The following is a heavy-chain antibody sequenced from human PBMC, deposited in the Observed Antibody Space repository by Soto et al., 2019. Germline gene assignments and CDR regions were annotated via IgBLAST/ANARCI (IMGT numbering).Heavy chain of an antibody. V-gene: IGHV3-30-3*01. CDR3: ARDRDCSGGSCLDY. CDR1: GFTFSSYA. D-gene: IGHD2-15*01. Sequence: VGSLRLSCAASGFTFSSYAMHWVRQAPGKGLEWVAVISYDGSNKYYADSVKGRFTISRDNSKNTLYLQMNSLRAEDTAVYYCARDRDCSGGSCLDYWGQGTLVTVSS. CDR2: ISYDGSNK. J-gene: IGHJ4*02.